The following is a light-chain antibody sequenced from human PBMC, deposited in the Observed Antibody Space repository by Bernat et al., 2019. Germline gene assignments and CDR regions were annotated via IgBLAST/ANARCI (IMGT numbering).Light chain of an antibody. V-gene: IGKV1-39*01. J-gene: IGKJ3*01. Sequence: AYVGDRVTSTGRASQSINNNLNWYQQKPGKAPKLLIYIASNLESGVPSRFSGSGSGTDFTLTISSLQPEDFATYYCQQTYSTLFTFGPGTRVDIK. CDR2: IAS. CDR1: QSINNN. CDR3: QQTYSTLFT.